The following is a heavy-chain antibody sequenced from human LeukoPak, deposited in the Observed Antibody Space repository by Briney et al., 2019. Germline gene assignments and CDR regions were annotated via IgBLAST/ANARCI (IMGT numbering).Heavy chain of an antibody. CDR3: ARVIKDYDILTGYFDY. D-gene: IGHD3-9*01. CDR1: GGSISSYY. CDR2: IYYSGST. Sequence: PSETLSLTCTVSGGSISSYYWSWIRQPPGKGLEWIGYIYYSGSTNYNPSLKSRVTISVDTSKNQFSLKLSSVTAADTAVYYCARVIKDYDILTGYFDYWGQGTLVTVSS. J-gene: IGHJ4*02. V-gene: IGHV4-59*01.